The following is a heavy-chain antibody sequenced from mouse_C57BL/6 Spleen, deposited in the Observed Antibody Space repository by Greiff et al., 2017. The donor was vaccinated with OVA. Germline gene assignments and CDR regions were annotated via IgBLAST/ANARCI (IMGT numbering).Heavy chain of an antibody. CDR3: AREYSCYYFDY. D-gene: IGHD2-12*01. CDR1: GFTFSSYA. J-gene: IGHJ2*01. V-gene: IGHV5-4*01. Sequence: EVQLVESGGGLVKPGGSLKLSCAASGFTFSSYAMSWVRQTPEKSLEWVATISAGGSYTYYPDNVKGRFTFSRDNAKNNLYLQMSHLKSEDTAMDDCAREYSCYYFDYWGQGTTLTVSS. CDR2: ISAGGSYT.